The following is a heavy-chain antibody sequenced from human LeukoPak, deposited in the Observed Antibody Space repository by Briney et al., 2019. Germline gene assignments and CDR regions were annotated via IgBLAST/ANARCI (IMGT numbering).Heavy chain of an antibody. Sequence: ASAKVSCKASGYTFTNYGISWVRQAPGQGLEWMGWISAYNGNTNYAQKLQGRVTMTTDTSTSTAYMELRSLRSDDTAVYYCARVRYDFWSGYDLFDYWGQGTLVTVSS. CDR1: GYTFTNYG. CDR3: ARVRYDFWSGYDLFDY. CDR2: ISAYNGNT. V-gene: IGHV1-18*01. J-gene: IGHJ4*02. D-gene: IGHD3-3*01.